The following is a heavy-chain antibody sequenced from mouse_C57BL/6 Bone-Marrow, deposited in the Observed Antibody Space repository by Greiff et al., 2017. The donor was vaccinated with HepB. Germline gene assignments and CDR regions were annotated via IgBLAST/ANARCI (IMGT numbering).Heavy chain of an antibody. CDR1: GYTFTSYW. J-gene: IGHJ2*01. CDR3: ARLNGSSPFDY. D-gene: IGHD1-1*01. V-gene: IGHV1-59*01. CDR2: IDPSDSYT. Sequence: QVQLQQPGAELVRPGTSVKLSCKASGYTFTSYWMHWVKQRPGQGLEWIGVIDPSDSYTNYNQKFKGKATLTVDTSSSTAYMRLSSLTSEDSAVYYCARLNGSSPFDYWGQGTTLTVSS.